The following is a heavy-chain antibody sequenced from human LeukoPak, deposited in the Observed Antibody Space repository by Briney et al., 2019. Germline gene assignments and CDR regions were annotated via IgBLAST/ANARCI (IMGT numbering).Heavy chain of an antibody. J-gene: IGHJ4*02. D-gene: IGHD3-22*01. CDR3: ARDQDGKYYDSSHVSDAFDY. CDR1: GYTFTGYY. Sequence: GASVKVSCKASGYTFTGYYIHWVRQAPGQGLEWMGWINPSCGSTTYAQKFQGRVTITRDTSASTAYMELSSLRSEDTAVYYCARDQDGKYYDSSHVSDAFDYWGQGTLVTVSS. V-gene: IGHV1-46*01. CDR2: INPSCGST.